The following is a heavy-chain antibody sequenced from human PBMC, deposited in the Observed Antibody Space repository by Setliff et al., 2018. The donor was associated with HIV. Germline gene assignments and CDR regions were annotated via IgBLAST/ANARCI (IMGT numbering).Heavy chain of an antibody. CDR1: GFTLSNSA. CDR2: ISGSGSTT. V-gene: IGHV3-48*03. CDR3: ATEGPSETPDAFDI. Sequence: LSLSCAASGFTLSNSAMTWVRQAPGKGLEWVSYISGSGSTTYYADSVKGRFTISRDNAKNSLYLQMNSLRAEDTAVYYCATEGPSETPDAFDIWGQGTMVTVSS. J-gene: IGHJ3*02.